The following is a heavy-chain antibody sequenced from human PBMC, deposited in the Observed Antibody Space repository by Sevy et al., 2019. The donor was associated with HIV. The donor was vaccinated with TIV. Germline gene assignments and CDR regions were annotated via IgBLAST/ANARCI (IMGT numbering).Heavy chain of an antibody. J-gene: IGHJ3*02. D-gene: IGHD6-19*01. CDR1: GFTFSTYA. CDR2: ISGRGDST. CDR3: AKAGVAVAGQGRAFDI. V-gene: IGHV3-23*01. Sequence: GGSLRLSCAASGFTFSTYAMSWVRQAPGKGLEWVSVISGRGDSTYYADSVKGRFTISRDNSKNTLYVQMNSLRVDDTAVYYCAKAGVAVAGQGRAFDIWGQGTMVTVSS.